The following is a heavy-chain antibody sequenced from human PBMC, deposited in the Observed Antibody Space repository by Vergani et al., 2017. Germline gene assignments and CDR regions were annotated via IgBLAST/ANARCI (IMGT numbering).Heavy chain of an antibody. Sequence: QVQLVQSGAEVKKPGASVKVSCKASGYSFTSYGFNWVRQAPGQGLEWMGWISAYNGNTNYAQKLQGRVTMTTDTSTSTAYMELRSLRSDDTAVYYCAXAQYCSGGSCYSGRWFDPWGQGTLVTVSS. J-gene: IGHJ5*02. D-gene: IGHD2-15*01. CDR1: GYSFTSYG. V-gene: IGHV1-18*04. CDR3: AXAQYCSGGSCYSGRWFDP. CDR2: ISAYNGNT.